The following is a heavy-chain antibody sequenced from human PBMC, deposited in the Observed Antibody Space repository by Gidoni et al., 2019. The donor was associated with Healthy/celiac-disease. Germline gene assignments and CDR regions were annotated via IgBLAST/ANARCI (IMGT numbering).Heavy chain of an antibody. CDR2: IYHSGST. D-gene: IGHD4-17*01. J-gene: IGHJ4*02. Sequence: QVQLQESGPGLVKPSGTLSLTCAVYGGSISSSNWWSWVRQPPGKGLEWIGEIYHSGSTNYNPSLKRRVTISVDKSKNQFSLRLSSVTAADTAVYYCARQESATVCFDYWGQGTLVTVSS. V-gene: IGHV4-4*02. CDR3: ARQESATVCFDY. CDR1: GGSISSSNW.